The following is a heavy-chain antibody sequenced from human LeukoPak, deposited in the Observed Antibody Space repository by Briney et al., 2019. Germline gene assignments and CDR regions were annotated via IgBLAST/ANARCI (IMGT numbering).Heavy chain of an antibody. CDR2: INHSGST. CDR1: GGFFIGYY. V-gene: IGHV4-34*01. Sequence: SETLPLTCLVYGGFFIGYYWRWIRQPPARGLEWIGEINHSGSTNYSPSLKSRVTLSVDTSKNQFSLRLSSVTAADTAVYYCARRTFGGVIAYWGQGTLVTVSS. D-gene: IGHD3-16*02. J-gene: IGHJ4*02. CDR3: ARRTFGGVIAY.